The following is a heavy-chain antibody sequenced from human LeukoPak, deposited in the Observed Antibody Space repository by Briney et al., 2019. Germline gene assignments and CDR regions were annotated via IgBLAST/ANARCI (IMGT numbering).Heavy chain of an antibody. D-gene: IGHD3-9*01. V-gene: IGHV3-53*01. CDR1: GFTVSSNY. J-gene: IGHJ4*02. Sequence: GGSLRLSCAASGFTVSSNYMSWVRQAPGKGLEWVSVIYSGGSTYYADSVKGRFTISRENSKNTLWLQMNSLRAEDTAVYYCARLHYDVLTGPFDYWGQGTLVTVSS. CDR2: IYSGGST. CDR3: ARLHYDVLTGPFDY.